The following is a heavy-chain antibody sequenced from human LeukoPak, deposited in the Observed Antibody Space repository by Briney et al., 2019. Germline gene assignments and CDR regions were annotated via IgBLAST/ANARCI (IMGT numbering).Heavy chain of an antibody. V-gene: IGHV3-66*01. CDR1: GFTVSSNY. Sequence: GGSLRLSCAASGFTVSSNYMSWVRQAPGKGLEWASVIYSGGSTYYADSVKGRFTISRDNSKNTLYLQMNSLRAEDTAVYYCAKGNYYYDSSGYYHWGQGTLVTVSS. CDR2: IYSGGST. J-gene: IGHJ4*02. D-gene: IGHD3-22*01. CDR3: AKGNYYYDSSGYYH.